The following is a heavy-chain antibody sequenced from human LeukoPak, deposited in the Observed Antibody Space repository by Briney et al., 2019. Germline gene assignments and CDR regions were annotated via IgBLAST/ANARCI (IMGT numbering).Heavy chain of an antibody. J-gene: IGHJ4*02. CDR3: ARGGRFGESSPFDY. CDR1: GGSISSGGYY. CDR2: IYYSGST. D-gene: IGHD3-10*01. V-gene: IGHV4-61*08. Sequence: SETLSLTCTVSGGSISSGGYYWSWIRQHPGKGLERIGYIYYSGSTNYNPSLKSRVTISVDTSKNQFSLRLSSVTAADTAVYYCARGGRFGESSPFDYWGQGTLVTVSS.